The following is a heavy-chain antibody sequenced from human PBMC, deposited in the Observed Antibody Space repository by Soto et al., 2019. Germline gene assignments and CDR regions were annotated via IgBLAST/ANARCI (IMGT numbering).Heavy chain of an antibody. CDR3: SEVDYFGTPPPQDG. J-gene: IGHJ6*02. V-gene: IGHV1-18*01. D-gene: IGHD1-1*01. Sequence: QVQLVQSGDEVRKPGSSVKVSCKASGYIFVNYGIAWVRQAPGQGLEWVGWISPYSGNTHYASKGPGRTHMNPNKSSGTAYMGLGGLPSGPTAGDYRSEVDYFGTPPPQDGWGQGTTVTVSS. CDR1: GYIFVNYG. CDR2: ISPYSGNT.